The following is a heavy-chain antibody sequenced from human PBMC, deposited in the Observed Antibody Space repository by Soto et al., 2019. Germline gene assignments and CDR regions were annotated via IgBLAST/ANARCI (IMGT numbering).Heavy chain of an antibody. V-gene: IGHV4-59*08. CDR3: ARRYGSAIDY. J-gene: IGHJ4*02. CDR2: IYYSGST. Sequence: QVQLQESGPGLVKPSETLSLTCTVSGGTISSWYWSWIRQPPGKGLEWIGYIYYSGSTNCNPSLKSRVPISVETSKNQFSLKLSSVTAADTAVYYCARRYGSAIDYWGQGTLVTVSS. D-gene: IGHD1-26*01. CDR1: GGTISSWY.